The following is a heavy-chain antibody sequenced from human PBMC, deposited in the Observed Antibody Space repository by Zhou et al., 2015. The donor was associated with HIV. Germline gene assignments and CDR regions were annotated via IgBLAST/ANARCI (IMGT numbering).Heavy chain of an antibody. CDR2: ISVNNGNV. V-gene: IGHV1-18*01. D-gene: IGHD3-22*01. CDR1: GYTFSRYG. CDR3: ARDLSYYDSSGYSAFDI. Sequence: QVQLVQSGAEVKKPGASVKVSCKASGYTFSRYGITWVRQAPGHGLEWMGWISVNNGNVKYAQNLQGRVTMTTDTSTSTAYMELRSLRSDDTAVYYCARDLSYYDSSGYSAFDIWAKGQWSPXLQ. J-gene: IGHJ3*02.